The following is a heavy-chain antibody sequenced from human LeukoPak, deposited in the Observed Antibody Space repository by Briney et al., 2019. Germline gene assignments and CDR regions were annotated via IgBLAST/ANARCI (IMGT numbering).Heavy chain of an antibody. Sequence: GGSLRLSCAASGFTFSSYGMHWVRQAPGKGLEWVSSISSSSSYIYYADSVKGRFTISRDNAKNSLYLQMNSLRAEDTAVYYCARDPEWIQLNYYYYYYYMDVWGKGTTVTISS. V-gene: IGHV3-21*01. D-gene: IGHD5-18*01. J-gene: IGHJ6*03. CDR1: GFTFSSYG. CDR3: ARDPEWIQLNYYYYYYYMDV. CDR2: ISSSSSYI.